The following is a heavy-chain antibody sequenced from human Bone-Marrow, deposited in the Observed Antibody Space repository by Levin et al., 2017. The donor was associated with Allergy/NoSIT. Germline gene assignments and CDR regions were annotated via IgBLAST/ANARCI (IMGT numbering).Heavy chain of an antibody. V-gene: IGHV3-15*01. Sequence: SCAASGFTFSNAWMSWVRQAPGKGLEWVGRIKSKTDGGTTDYAAPVKGRFTISRDDSKNTLYLQMNSLKTEDTAVYYCTTDLWSLCSSGCVGWFDPWGQGTLVTVSS. CDR2: IKSKTDGGTT. CDR1: GFTFSNAW. CDR3: TTDLWSLCSSGCVGWFDP. J-gene: IGHJ5*02. D-gene: IGHD6-19*01.